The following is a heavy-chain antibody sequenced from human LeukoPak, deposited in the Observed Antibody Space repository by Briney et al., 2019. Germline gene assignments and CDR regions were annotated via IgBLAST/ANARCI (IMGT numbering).Heavy chain of an antibody. CDR3: AREGGDLGAFDV. CDR2: ISYTGGNE. Sequence: PGRSLRLSYAASGLYFDSHAMHWVRQAPGKGLEWVAFISYTGGNEYYADPVKGRFTISRDNSKNTLYLQMNSLRSEDTAVYFCAREGGDLGAFDVWGQGTVVSVSS. CDR1: GLYFDSHA. V-gene: IGHV3-30*04. J-gene: IGHJ3*01. D-gene: IGHD3-10*01.